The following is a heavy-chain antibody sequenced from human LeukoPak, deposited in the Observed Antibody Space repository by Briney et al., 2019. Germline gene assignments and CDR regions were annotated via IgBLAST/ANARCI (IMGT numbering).Heavy chain of an antibody. J-gene: IGHJ5*02. Sequence: GGSLRLSCAASGFTFSSYGMHWVRQAPGKGLEWVAVTWYDGSNKYYADSVKGRFTISRDNSKNTLYLQMNSLRAEDTAVYYCARGRGSYYDSSGYRAWGQGTLVTVSS. CDR2: TWYDGSNK. CDR3: ARGRGSYYDSSGYRA. D-gene: IGHD3-22*01. V-gene: IGHV3-33*01. CDR1: GFTFSSYG.